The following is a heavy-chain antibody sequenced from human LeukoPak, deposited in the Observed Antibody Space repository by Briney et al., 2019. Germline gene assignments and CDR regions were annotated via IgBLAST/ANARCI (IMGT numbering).Heavy chain of an antibody. Sequence: QTGGSLRLSCAASGFTFSSYAMNWVRQAPGTGLEWVSYISPSSTLIYYADSVKGRFTISRDNAKKSLFLQMNSLRAEDTAVYYCASLASEWELPEVDYWGRGTLVTVSS. CDR1: GFTFSSYA. J-gene: IGHJ4*02. V-gene: IGHV3-48*01. CDR3: ASLASEWELPEVDY. CDR2: ISPSSTLI. D-gene: IGHD1-26*01.